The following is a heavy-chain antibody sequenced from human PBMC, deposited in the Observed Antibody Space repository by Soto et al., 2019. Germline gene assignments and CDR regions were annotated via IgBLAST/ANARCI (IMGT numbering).Heavy chain of an antibody. Sequence: ASVKVSCKASGYTFTSYYMHWVRQAPGQGLEWMGIINPSGGSTSYAQKFQGRVTMTRDTSTSTVYMELSSLRSEDTAVYYCARDLKQHSRQMDWFDPWGQGTLVTVSS. V-gene: IGHV1-46*01. CDR1: GYTFTSYY. CDR2: INPSGGST. CDR3: ARDLKQHSRQMDWFDP. J-gene: IGHJ5*02.